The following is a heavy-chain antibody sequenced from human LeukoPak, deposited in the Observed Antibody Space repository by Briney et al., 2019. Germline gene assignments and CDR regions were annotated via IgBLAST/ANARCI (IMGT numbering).Heavy chain of an antibody. Sequence: SETLSLTCAVSGGSISSNNWWSWVRQPPGKGLEWIGEIFHGGNTNYNPSLMSRVTVFVDKSKNQFSLKLSSVTAADTAVYYCARHRAALVENFDYWGQGTLVTVSS. CDR1: GGSISSNNW. D-gene: IGHD5-18*01. CDR2: IFHGGNT. V-gene: IGHV4-4*02. CDR3: ARHRAALVENFDY. J-gene: IGHJ4*02.